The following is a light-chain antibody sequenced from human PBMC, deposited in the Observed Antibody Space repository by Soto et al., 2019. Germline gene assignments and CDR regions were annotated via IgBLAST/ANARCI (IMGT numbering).Light chain of an antibody. CDR2: KAS. CDR3: QQYESYPMT. CDR1: QSISSW. J-gene: IGKJ4*01. Sequence: DSQMTQYPSTLSASVGDRVTITCRASQSISSWLAWYQQKPGKAPKLLISKASTLQSGVPPRFSGCGSGTEFTLTISSLQPDDFATYYCQQYESYPMTFGGGTKVEIK. V-gene: IGKV1-5*03.